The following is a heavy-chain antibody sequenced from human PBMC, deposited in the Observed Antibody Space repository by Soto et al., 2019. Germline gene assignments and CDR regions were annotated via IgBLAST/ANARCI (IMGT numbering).Heavy chain of an antibody. J-gene: IGHJ4*02. CDR3: ARSRRGYSGYKIDY. CDR1: GGSFSGYY. V-gene: IGHV4-34*01. CDR2: INHSGST. Sequence: SETLSLTCAVYGGSFSGYYWSWIRQPPGKGLEWIGEINHSGSTNYNPSIKSRVTITVDTSKNQFSLKLNSVTAADTAVYYCARSRRGYSGYKIDYWGQG. D-gene: IGHD5-12*01.